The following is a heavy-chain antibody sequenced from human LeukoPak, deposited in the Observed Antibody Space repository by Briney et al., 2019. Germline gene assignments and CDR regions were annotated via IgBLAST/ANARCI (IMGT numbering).Heavy chain of an antibody. Sequence: HTGGSLRLSCAASGFTFSSYEMNWVRQAPGKGLEWVSYISSSGSTIYYADSVKGRFTISRDNAKNSLYLQMNSLRAEDTAVYYCERSRYTIASAAYSEYFQEWGQGTLVTVSS. V-gene: IGHV3-48*03. CDR1: GFTFSSYE. CDR3: ERSRYTIASAAYSEYFQE. D-gene: IGHD2-2*02. J-gene: IGHJ1*01. CDR2: ISSSGSTI.